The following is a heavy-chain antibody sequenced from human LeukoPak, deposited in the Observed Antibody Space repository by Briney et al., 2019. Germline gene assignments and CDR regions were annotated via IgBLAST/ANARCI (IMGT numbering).Heavy chain of an antibody. D-gene: IGHD5-12*01. Sequence: SETLSLTCTVSGGSISSSSYYWGWIRQPPGKGLEWIGSIYYSGSTYYNPSLKSRVTISVDTSKNQFSLKLSSVTAADTAVYYCARHGYDYKDYYYYMDVWGKGTTVTVSS. J-gene: IGHJ6*03. CDR1: GGSISSSSYY. CDR2: IYYSGST. V-gene: IGHV4-39*01. CDR3: ARHGYDYKDYYYYMDV.